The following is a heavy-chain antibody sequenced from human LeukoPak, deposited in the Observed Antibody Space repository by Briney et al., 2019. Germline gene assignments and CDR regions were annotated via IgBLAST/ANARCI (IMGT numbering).Heavy chain of an antibody. CDR2: INPNSGGT. Sequence: GASVKVSCKASGYTFTGYYMHWVRQAPGQGLEWMGWINPNSGGTNYAQKFQGRVTMTRDTSISTAYMELSRLRSDDTAVYYCARDILNRGVDSSGTYYFDYWGQGTLVTVSS. CDR1: GYTFTGYY. J-gene: IGHJ4*02. V-gene: IGHV1-2*02. D-gene: IGHD3-22*01. CDR3: ARDILNRGVDSSGTYYFDY.